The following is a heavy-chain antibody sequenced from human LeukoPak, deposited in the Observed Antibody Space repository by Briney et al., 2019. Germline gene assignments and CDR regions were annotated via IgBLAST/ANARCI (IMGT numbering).Heavy chain of an antibody. V-gene: IGHV1-18*01. CDR2: ISAYNGNT. CDR3: ARDRRVYYDSTSVDI. Sequence: ASVNVSCKASGYTFTSYGISWVRQAPGQGLEWMGWISAYNGNTNYAQKLQGRVTMTTDTSTSTAYMELRSLRSDDTAVYYCARDRRVYYDSTSVDIWGQGTMVTVSS. CDR1: GYTFTSYG. J-gene: IGHJ3*02. D-gene: IGHD3-22*01.